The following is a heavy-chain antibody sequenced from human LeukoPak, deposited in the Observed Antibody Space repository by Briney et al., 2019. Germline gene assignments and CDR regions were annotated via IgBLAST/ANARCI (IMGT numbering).Heavy chain of an antibody. Sequence: PGESLQISCKGSGYSFTSYWIGWVRPMPGKGLEWMGIIYPGDSDTRYSPSFQGQVTISADKSISTAYLQWSSLKASDTAMYYCARPITATRDAFDIWGQGTMVTVSS. J-gene: IGHJ3*02. CDR2: IYPGDSDT. V-gene: IGHV5-51*01. D-gene: IGHD2-15*01. CDR1: GYSFTSYW. CDR3: ARPITATRDAFDI.